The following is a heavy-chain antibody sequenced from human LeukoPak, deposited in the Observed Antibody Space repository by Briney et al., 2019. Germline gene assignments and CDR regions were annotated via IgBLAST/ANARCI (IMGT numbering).Heavy chain of an antibody. Sequence: SVKVSCKASGYTFTSYFMHWVRQAPGQGLEWMGGIIPIFGTANYAQKFQGRVTITADESTSTAYMELSSLRSEDTAVYYCARGVVAGTSPFDYWGQGTLVTVSS. V-gene: IGHV1-69*13. J-gene: IGHJ4*02. CDR3: ARGVVAGTSPFDY. CDR1: GYTFTSYF. CDR2: IIPIFGTA. D-gene: IGHD6-19*01.